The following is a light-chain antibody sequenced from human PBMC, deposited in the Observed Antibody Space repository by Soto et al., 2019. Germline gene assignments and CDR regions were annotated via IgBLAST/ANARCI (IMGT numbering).Light chain of an antibody. J-gene: IGLJ3*02. Sequence: QSALTQPASVSGSPGQSITISCTGTSSDVGGYDFVSWYQQHPGKAPKLMIYEVTNRPSGVSDRFSGSKSGNTVSLTISGLQAEDEADYYCSSYTSITGVFGGGTKLTVL. V-gene: IGLV2-14*01. CDR3: SSYTSITGV. CDR1: SSDVGGYDF. CDR2: EVT.